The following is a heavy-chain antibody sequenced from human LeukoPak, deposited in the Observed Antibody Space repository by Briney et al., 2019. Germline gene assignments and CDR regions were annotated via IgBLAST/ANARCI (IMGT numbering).Heavy chain of an antibody. CDR2: ISNSGGST. CDR1: GFTFSFYA. CDR3: ASQIPRDNVVVIGS. Sequence: GGSLRLSCAASGFTFSFYAMSWVRQAPGKGLEWVSAISNSGGSTSYTDCVKGRFTTSRDNSKNTLYLQMNSLRVEDTAVYYCASQIPRDNVVVIGSWGQGTLVTVSS. J-gene: IGHJ4*02. V-gene: IGHV3-23*01. D-gene: IGHD2-15*01.